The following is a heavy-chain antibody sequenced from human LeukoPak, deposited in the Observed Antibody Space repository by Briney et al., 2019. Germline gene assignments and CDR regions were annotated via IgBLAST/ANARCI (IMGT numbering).Heavy chain of an antibody. V-gene: IGHV1-2*02. CDR3: ARSGSDAFDI. CDR2: IYPNSGDT. CDR1: GYTFSGYY. D-gene: IGHD1-26*01. Sequence: ASVKVSCKASGYTFSGYYMHWVRQAPRQGLEWMGWIYPNSGDTKYAQKSQGRVTVTRDTSISTAFMEVSRLTSDDTAVYYCARSGSDAFDIWGQGTMVTVSS. J-gene: IGHJ3*02.